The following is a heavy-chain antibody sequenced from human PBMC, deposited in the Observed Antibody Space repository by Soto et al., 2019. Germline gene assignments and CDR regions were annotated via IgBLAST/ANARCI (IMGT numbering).Heavy chain of an antibody. J-gene: IGHJ4*02. D-gene: IGHD1-7*01. Sequence: PSETLSLTCAVSGGSFTSNNWWTWVRQPPGQGLEWIGEIYRTGSTNYNPSLKSRVTRSLDKSENQFSLKVTSLTAADTAVYYCASRDPGTSVDYWGQGTLVTVPS. CDR3: ASRDPGTSVDY. CDR1: GGSFTSNNW. V-gene: IGHV4-4*02. CDR2: IYRTGST.